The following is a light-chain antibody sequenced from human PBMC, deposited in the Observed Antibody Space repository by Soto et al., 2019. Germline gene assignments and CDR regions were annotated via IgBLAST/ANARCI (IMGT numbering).Light chain of an antibody. V-gene: IGKV3-20*01. CDR1: QRISSRY. CDR3: QQYATSFYS. Sequence: EIVLTQSPGTLSLSPGERATLSCRASQRISSRYFAWFQQKPGQAPRPLMYGASSRATGTPDRFSGSGSGTDFTLTIRRLEPEDFAVYYCQQYATSFYSSGQGTKLEIE. CDR2: GAS. J-gene: IGKJ2*01.